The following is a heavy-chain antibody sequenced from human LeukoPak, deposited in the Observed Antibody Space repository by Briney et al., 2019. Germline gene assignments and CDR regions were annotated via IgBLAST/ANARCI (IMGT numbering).Heavy chain of an antibody. CDR3: ARGEYYYDSSGYMGRNDY. D-gene: IGHD3-22*01. V-gene: IGHV4-34*01. CDR2: INHSGST. CDR1: GGSFSGYY. J-gene: IGHJ4*02. Sequence: SETLSLTCAVYGGSFSGYYWSWVRQPPGEGLEGIGEINHSGSTNYNPSLKSRVTISVDTSKNQFSLKLSSVTAADTAVYYCARGEYYYDSSGYMGRNDYWGQGTLVTVSS.